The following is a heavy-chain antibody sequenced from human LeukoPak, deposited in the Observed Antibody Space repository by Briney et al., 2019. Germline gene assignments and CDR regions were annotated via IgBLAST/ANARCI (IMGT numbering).Heavy chain of an antibody. CDR1: GYTFTSYG. V-gene: IGHV1-18*01. Sequence: ASVKVSCKASGYTFTSYGISWVRQAPGQGLEWMGWISAYNGNTNYAQKLQGRVTMTTDTSTSTAYMELRSLRSDDTAVYYCARGLDSGYEVIPSYFDYWGQGTLVTISS. CDR3: ARGLDSGYEVIPSYFDY. J-gene: IGHJ4*02. D-gene: IGHD5-12*01. CDR2: ISAYNGNT.